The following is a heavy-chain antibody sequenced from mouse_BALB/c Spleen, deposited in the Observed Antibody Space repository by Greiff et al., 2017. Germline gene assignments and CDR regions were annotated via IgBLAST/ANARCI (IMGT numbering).Heavy chain of an antibody. D-gene: IGHD2-2*01. CDR1: GFTFSSFG. CDR2: ISSGSSTI. J-gene: IGHJ1*01. Sequence: EVKVEESGGGLVQPGGSRTLSCAASGFTFSSFGMHWVRQAPGKGLEWVAYISSGSSTIYYADTVKGRFTISRDKPTNTLFMQMTSLRSEDTAMYYCARAGGNDVGWDLDGGGEGTTVTVSS. V-gene: IGHV5-17*02. CDR3: ARAGGNDVGWDLDG.